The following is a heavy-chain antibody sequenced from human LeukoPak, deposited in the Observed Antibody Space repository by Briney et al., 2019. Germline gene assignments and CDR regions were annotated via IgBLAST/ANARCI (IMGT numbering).Heavy chain of an antibody. J-gene: IGHJ4*02. CDR1: GFTFSAYA. CDR2: ITNNGGST. Sequence: GGSLRLSCSVSGFTFSAYAMHWVRQAPGKVLEYFSAITNNGGSTYYADSAKGRFSVSRDNSKNTVYLQLSSLRPDDTAVYYCVKGRIYCCYPSLDYWGQGTLVSVSS. D-gene: IGHD2-2*01. V-gene: IGHV3-64D*06. CDR3: VKGRIYCCYPSLDY.